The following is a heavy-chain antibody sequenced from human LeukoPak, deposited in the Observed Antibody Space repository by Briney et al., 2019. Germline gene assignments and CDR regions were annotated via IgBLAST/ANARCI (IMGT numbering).Heavy chain of an antibody. CDR3: AKVADYDSLPVDY. J-gene: IGHJ4*02. Sequence: GGSLRLSCAASGFTFSTYAMSWVRQAPGKGLKWVSEIGGRGAGGSTYYADSVRGRFTISRDNSKNTLYLQMNSLRAEDTAVYYCAKVADYDSLPVDYWGQGTLVTVSS. D-gene: IGHD3-22*01. CDR2: IGGRGAGGST. CDR1: GFTFSTYA. V-gene: IGHV3-23*01.